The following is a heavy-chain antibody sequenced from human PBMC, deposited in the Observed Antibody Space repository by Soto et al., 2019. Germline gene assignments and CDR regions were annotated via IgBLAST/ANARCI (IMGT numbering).Heavy chain of an antibody. Sequence: GASVKVTCKASGYTFTSCGISWVRQAPGQGLEWMGWISAYNGNTNYAQKLQGRVTMTTDTSTSTAYMELRSLRSDDTAVYYCAGTRKVYSSSPPDGYWGQGTLVTV. CDR1: GYTFTSCG. CDR3: AGTRKVYSSSPPDGY. J-gene: IGHJ4*02. D-gene: IGHD6-6*01. V-gene: IGHV1-18*01. CDR2: ISAYNGNT.